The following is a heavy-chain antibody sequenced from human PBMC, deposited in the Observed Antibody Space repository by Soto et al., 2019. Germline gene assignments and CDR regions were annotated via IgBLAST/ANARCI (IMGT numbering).Heavy chain of an antibody. CDR2: IVVGSGNT. CDR1: VFTFTSSA. Sequence: SVKVSCTASVFTFTSSAMQWVRQARGQRLEWIGWIVVGSGNTNYAQKFQERVTITRDMSTSTAYMELSSLRSEDTAVYYCAAGITGPWGQGTLVTVSS. D-gene: IGHD1-20*01. V-gene: IGHV1-58*02. J-gene: IGHJ5*02. CDR3: AAGITGP.